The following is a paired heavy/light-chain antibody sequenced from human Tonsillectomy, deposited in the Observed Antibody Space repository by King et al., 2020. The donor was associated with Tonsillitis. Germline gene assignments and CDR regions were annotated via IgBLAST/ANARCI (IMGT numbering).Heavy chain of an antibody. Sequence: QLQLQESGPGLVKPSETLSLTCTVSGASISSSGHYWGWIRQPPGKGLEWIGSIYVNDGGSTYYNPSLKNRVTISVDTSKNQFSLRLSSVTAADTAVYYCARRGTTRPDYWGQGALVTVSS. CDR2: IYVNDGGST. D-gene: IGHD4-4*01. CDR1: GASISSSGHY. CDR3: ARRGTTRPDY. J-gene: IGHJ4*02. V-gene: IGHV4-39*01.
Light chain of an antibody. Sequence: DIQMTQSPSPLSASVGDRVTITCQTSQDISNYLNWYQQKPGKAPKLLIYDATKLETGVPSRFSGSGSGTHFTFTISSLQPEDIATYYCQQYDDLPSLTFGGGTKVEIK. J-gene: IGKJ4*01. CDR2: DAT. CDR3: QQYDDLPSLT. CDR1: QDISNY. V-gene: IGKV1-33*01.